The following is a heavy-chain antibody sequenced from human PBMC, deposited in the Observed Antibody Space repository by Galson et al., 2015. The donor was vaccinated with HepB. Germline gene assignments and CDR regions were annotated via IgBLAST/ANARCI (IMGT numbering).Heavy chain of an antibody. CDR2: ISYDGSNK. Sequence: SLRLSCAASGFTFSSYAMHWVRQAPGKGLEWVAVISYDGSNKYYANSVKGRFTISRDNSKNTLYLQMNSLRAEDTAVYYCARDPGPRYFASSGYYRTFDYWGQGTLGTVSS. CDR3: ARDPGPRYFASSGYYRTFDY. CDR1: GFTFSSYA. J-gene: IGHJ4*02. D-gene: IGHD3-22*01. V-gene: IGHV3-30-3*01.